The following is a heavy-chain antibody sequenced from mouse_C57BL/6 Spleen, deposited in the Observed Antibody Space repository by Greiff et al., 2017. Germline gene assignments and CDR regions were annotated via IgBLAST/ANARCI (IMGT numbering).Heavy chain of an antibody. D-gene: IGHD4-1*01. CDR2: IDPSDSYT. V-gene: IGHV1-50*01. CDR1: GYTFTSYW. Sequence: QVQLQQPGAELVKPGASVKLSCKASGYTFTSYWMQWVKQRPGQGLEWIGEIDPSDSYTNYNQKFKGKATLTVDTSSSTAYMQLSSLTSADSAVYYCARWDFDYWGQGTTLTVSS. CDR3: ARWDFDY. J-gene: IGHJ2*01.